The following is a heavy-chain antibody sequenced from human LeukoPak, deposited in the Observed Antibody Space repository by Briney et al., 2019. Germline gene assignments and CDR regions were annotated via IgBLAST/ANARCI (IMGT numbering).Heavy chain of an antibody. CDR2: IYHSGNT. CDR3: ASGGYCSGGSCYSQNLIDY. J-gene: IGHJ4*02. D-gene: IGHD2-15*01. Sequence: SETLSLTCTVSGYSISSGYYWGWIRQPPGKGLEWIGTIYHSGNTHYNPSLKSRVTISVDTSKNQFSLKLSSVTAADTAVYYCASGGYCSGGSCYSQNLIDYWGQGTLVTVSS. CDR1: GYSISSGYY. V-gene: IGHV4-38-2*02.